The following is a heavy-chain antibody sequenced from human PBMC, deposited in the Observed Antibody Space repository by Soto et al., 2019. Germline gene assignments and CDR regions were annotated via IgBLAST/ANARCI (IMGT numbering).Heavy chain of an antibody. CDR3: ARDRVLASSSERYYYGMDV. V-gene: IGHV1-46*01. D-gene: IGHD6-6*01. CDR1: GYTFTSYH. Sequence: ASVKVSCKASGYTFTSYHMHWVRQAPGQGLEWMGIINPSGGSTSYAQKFQGRVTMTRDTSTSTVYMELSSLRSEDTAVYYCARDRVLASSSERYYYGMDVWGQGTTVTVS. CDR2: INPSGGST. J-gene: IGHJ6*02.